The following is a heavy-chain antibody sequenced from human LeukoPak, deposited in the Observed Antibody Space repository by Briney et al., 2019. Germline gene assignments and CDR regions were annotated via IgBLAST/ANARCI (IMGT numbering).Heavy chain of an antibody. CDR2: ISSSGSTI. J-gene: IGHJ4*02. V-gene: IGHV3-11*01. Sequence: GGSLRLSCAASGFTFSDYYMSWIRQAPGKGLEWVSYISSSGSTIYYADSVKGRFTISRDNAKNSLYLQMSSLRAEDTAVYYCARVAAVAGTGNYFDYWGQGTLVTVSS. CDR1: GFTFSDYY. D-gene: IGHD6-19*01. CDR3: ARVAAVAGTGNYFDY.